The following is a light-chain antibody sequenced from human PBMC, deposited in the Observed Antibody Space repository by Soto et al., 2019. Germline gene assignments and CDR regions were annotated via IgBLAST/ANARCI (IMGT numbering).Light chain of an antibody. CDR1: QSVDSSY. Sequence: EIVLTQSPGTLSFSPGERATLSCRASQSVDSSYTAWYQQKPGQAPRLLIYGASNRATGIPDRFSGTGSGTDFTLTISRLEPEDFAVYYCQQYGTSPPLYTFGQGTKLEI. CDR2: GAS. CDR3: QQYGTSPPLYT. V-gene: IGKV3-20*01. J-gene: IGKJ2*01.